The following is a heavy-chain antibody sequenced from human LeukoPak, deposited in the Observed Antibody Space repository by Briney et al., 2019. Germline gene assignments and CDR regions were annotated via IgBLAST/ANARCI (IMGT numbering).Heavy chain of an antibody. D-gene: IGHD7-27*01. CDR2: INPNSGGT. Sequence: ASVKVSCKASGYTFTGYYMYWVRQAPGQGLEWMGRINPNSGGTNYAQKFQGRVTMTRDTSISTAYMELNRLRSDDTAVYYCARDWATGDLLNYWGQGTLVTVSS. CDR3: ARDWATGDLLNY. V-gene: IGHV1-2*06. CDR1: GYTFTGYY. J-gene: IGHJ4*02.